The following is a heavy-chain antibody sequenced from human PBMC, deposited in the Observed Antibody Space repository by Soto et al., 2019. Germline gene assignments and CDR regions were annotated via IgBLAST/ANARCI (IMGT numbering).Heavy chain of an antibody. CDR3: AREDSIIIPDVSDF. J-gene: IGHJ4*02. Sequence: SGGSLRLSCVVSGFTFNNYGINWVRQAPGKGLEWVSTVSKSDYTYYSDSVKGRFTISRDNAKNTVSLQMNTLRAEDTAVYYCAREDSIIIPDVSDFWGQGTLVTVSS. CDR2: VSKSDYT. D-gene: IGHD2-2*01. V-gene: IGHV3-21*04. CDR1: GFTFNNYG.